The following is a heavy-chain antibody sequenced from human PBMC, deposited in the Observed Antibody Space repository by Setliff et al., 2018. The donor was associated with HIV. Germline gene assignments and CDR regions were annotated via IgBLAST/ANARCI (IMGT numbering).Heavy chain of an antibody. V-gene: IGHV4-59*01. CDR1: GAPISSYY. D-gene: IGHD5-12*01. CDR3: ARGDGYRANDAYYDTGMDV. CDR2: IYNSGYS. J-gene: IGHJ6*02. Sequence: SETLSLTCKVSGAPISSYYWNWIRQPPGKGLEWIGYIYNSGYSNSKPSLKSRVTTSLDTSKNQFSLKLSSVTAADTAVYYCARGDGYRANDAYYDTGMDVWGQGITVTV.